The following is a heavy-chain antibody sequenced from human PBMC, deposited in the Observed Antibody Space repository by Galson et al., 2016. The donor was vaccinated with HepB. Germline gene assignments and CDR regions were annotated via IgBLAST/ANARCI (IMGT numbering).Heavy chain of an antibody. CDR2: ISTSRSAI. V-gene: IGHV3-48*02. CDR3: ATMLTSGWSNYFDH. D-gene: IGHD6-19*01. Sequence: LRLSCAASGFTFSSYNMNWVRQAPGKGLEWVSYISTSRSAIYFADSVKGRFTISRDNAKNSLFLQMNSLRDEDTAVYYCATMLTSGWSNYFDHWGQGTLVTVSS. J-gene: IGHJ4*02. CDR1: GFTFSSYN.